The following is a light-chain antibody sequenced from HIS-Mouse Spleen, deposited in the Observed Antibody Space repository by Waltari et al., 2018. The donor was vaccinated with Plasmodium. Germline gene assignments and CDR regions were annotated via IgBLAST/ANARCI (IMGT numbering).Light chain of an antibody. V-gene: IGKV1-33*01. J-gene: IGKJ5*01. CDR2: DAS. Sequence: DIQMTQSPSSLSASVGDRVTITCQASQDISNYLNWYQQKPGKAPKLLIYDASKLETGVPSRFSGSGSGTDFTFTISSLQPEDIATYYCQQYDNLPTFSQGTRLEIK. CDR3: QQYDNLPT. CDR1: QDISNY.